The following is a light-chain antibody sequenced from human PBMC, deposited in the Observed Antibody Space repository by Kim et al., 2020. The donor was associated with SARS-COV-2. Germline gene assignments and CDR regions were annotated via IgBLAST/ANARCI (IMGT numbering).Light chain of an antibody. Sequence: QAGLTQPPSVSKGLRQTATLTCTGNSDNVGYEGAAWLQQHQGHPPKLLSYRNNNRPSGISERFSASRSGNIASLTITGIQPEDEADYYCSAWDSSLSAWVFGGGTQLTVL. V-gene: IGLV10-54*04. J-gene: IGLJ3*02. CDR1: SDNVGYEG. CDR3: SAWDSSLSAWV. CDR2: RNN.